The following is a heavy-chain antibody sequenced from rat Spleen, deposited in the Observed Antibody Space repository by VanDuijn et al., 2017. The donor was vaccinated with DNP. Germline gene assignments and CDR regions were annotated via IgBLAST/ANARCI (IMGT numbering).Heavy chain of an antibody. V-gene: IGHV5-19*01. D-gene: IGHD1-4*01. CDR3: ARGNYPGINTFDY. CDR2: IGPSGGST. CDR1: GFTFTYYG. Sequence: EVQLVESGGGLVQPGRSLKLSCAASGFTFTYYGMNWIRQAPTNGLEWVASIGPSGGSTYYRDSVKGRFTISRDNAKSTLYLQMNSLRSEDTATYFCARGNYPGINTFDYWGQGVMVTVSS. J-gene: IGHJ2*01.